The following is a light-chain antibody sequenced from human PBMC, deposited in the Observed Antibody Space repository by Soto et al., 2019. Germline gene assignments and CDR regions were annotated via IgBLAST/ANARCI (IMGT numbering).Light chain of an antibody. Sequence: QSALTQPASVSGSPGQSITISCTGTSSDVGGTNFLSWYQQHPDKAPKLLIYAITNRPSGVSNRFSGSKSGSTASLTISGLKTDDEADYFCCSYTTINTVVFGTGTKVTVL. J-gene: IGLJ1*01. CDR3: CSYTTINTVV. CDR2: AIT. V-gene: IGLV2-14*03. CDR1: SSDVGGTNF.